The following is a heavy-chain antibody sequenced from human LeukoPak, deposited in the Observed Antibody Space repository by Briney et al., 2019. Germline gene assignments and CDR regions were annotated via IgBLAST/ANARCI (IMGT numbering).Heavy chain of an antibody. CDR1: GGSISSYY. Sequence: SETLSLTCTVSGGSISSYYWSWIRQPPGKGLEWIGYIYYSGSTYYNPPLKSRVTISVDTSKNQFSLKLSSVTAADTAVYYCAREHDSSGYFADYWGQGTLVTVSS. J-gene: IGHJ4*02. D-gene: IGHD3-22*01. CDR2: IYYSGST. CDR3: AREHDSSGYFADY. V-gene: IGHV4-59*12.